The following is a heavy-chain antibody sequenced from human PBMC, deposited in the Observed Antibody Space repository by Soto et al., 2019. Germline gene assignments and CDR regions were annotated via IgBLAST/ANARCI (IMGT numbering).Heavy chain of an antibody. Sequence: QVQLVQSGAEVKKPGSSVNVSCTASGGTFSSYAISWVRQAPGQGLEWMGGIIPIFGTANYAQKFQGRVTITADKSTSTAYMELSSLRSEDTAVYYCARMPRWDCSSTSCFHYYYYGMDVWGQGTTVTVSS. D-gene: IGHD2-2*01. CDR3: ARMPRWDCSSTSCFHYYYYGMDV. V-gene: IGHV1-69*06. J-gene: IGHJ6*02. CDR1: GGTFSSYA. CDR2: IIPIFGTA.